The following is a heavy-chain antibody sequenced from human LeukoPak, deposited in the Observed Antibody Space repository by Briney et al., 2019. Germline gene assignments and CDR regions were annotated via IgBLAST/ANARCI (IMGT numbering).Heavy chain of an antibody. D-gene: IGHD3-10*01. CDR2: IYYSGST. J-gene: IGHJ4*02. V-gene: IGHV4-59*11. CDR1: GDSISGHY. CDR3: ARTYHYGSGSYFLFDF. Sequence: SETLSLTCTVSGDSISGHYWSWIRQPPGTGPEWIGYIYYSGSTDYNPSLKSRVTISVDTSKNQFSLKLSSVTAADTAVYYCARTYHYGSGSYFLFDFWGQGTLVTVSS.